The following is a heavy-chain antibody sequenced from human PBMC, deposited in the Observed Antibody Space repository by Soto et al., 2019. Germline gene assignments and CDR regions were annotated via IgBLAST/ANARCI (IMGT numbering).Heavy chain of an antibody. V-gene: IGHV3-23*01. CDR2: ISGSGGST. CDR3: AKDPELELQVYYFDY. CDR1: GFTFSSYA. Sequence: GGSLRLSCAASGFTFSSYAMSWVRQAPGKGLEWVSAISGSGGSTYYADSVKGRFTISRDNSKNTLYLQMNSLRAEDTAVYYCAKDPELELQVYYFDYWGQGTLVTVSS. J-gene: IGHJ4*02. D-gene: IGHD1-7*01.